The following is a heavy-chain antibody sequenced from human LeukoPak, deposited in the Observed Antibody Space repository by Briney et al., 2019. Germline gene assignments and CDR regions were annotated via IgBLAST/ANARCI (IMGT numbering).Heavy chain of an antibody. D-gene: IGHD3-22*01. CDR2: IIPIFGTA. CDR3: ARSPGRYYYDSSGLDY. Sequence: SVKVSCKASGGTFSSYAISWVRQAPGQGLEWMGGIIPIFGTANYAQKFQGRVTITADESTSTAYMELSSLRSEDTAVYYCARSPGRYYYDSSGLDYCGQGTLVTVSS. CDR1: GGTFSSYA. V-gene: IGHV1-69*13. J-gene: IGHJ4*02.